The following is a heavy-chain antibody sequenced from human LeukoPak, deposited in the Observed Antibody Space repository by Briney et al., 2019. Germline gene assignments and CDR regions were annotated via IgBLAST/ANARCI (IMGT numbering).Heavy chain of an antibody. CDR2: INHSGST. D-gene: IGHD3-3*01. J-gene: IGHJ5*02. CDR1: GGSFSGYY. Sequence: PSETLSLTCAVYGGSFSGYYWSWIRQPPGKGLEWIGEINHSGSTNYNPSLKSRVTISVDTSKNQFSLKLSSVTAADTAVYYCARDGSPRKNYDFWSGYPNWFDPWGQGTLVTVSS. V-gene: IGHV4-34*01. CDR3: ARDGSPRKNYDFWSGYPNWFDP.